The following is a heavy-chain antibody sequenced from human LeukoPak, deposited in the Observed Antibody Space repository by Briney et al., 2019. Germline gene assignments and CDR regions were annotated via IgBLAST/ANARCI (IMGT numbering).Heavy chain of an antibody. CDR2: IKQGGREK. CDR1: GFTFRSYW. Sequence: GGPVTLSCAPCGFTFRSYWMSWVRQAPGRGVEGVANIKQGGREKFYVGSVKGRFTMSRDNAKISVYLQMNSLRAEDTAVYYCAKDQGADGVGFEIWGQGTMGTVSS. V-gene: IGHV3-7*03. J-gene: IGHJ3*02. D-gene: IGHD5-24*01. CDR3: AKDQGADGVGFEI.